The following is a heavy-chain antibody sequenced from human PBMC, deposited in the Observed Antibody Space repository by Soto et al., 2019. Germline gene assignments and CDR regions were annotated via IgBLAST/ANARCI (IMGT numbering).Heavy chain of an antibody. D-gene: IGHD3-22*01. CDR1: GGSISSGGYY. Sequence: SETLSLTCTVSGGSISSGGYYWSWIRQHPGKGLEWIGYIYYSGSTYYNPSLKSRVTISVDTSKNQFSLKLSSVTAADTAVYYCARDLWDDSSGYYGENYYYYGMDVWGQGTTVTVS. V-gene: IGHV4-31*03. CDR3: ARDLWDDSSGYYGENYYYYGMDV. CDR2: IYYSGST. J-gene: IGHJ6*02.